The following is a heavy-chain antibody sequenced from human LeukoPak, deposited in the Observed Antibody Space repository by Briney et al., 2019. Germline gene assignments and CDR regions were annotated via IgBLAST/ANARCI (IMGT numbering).Heavy chain of an antibody. CDR3: TREDWNQCRGQTCHGALDI. Sequence: PGRTLTLSCAASGFTFSAYGMHWVRQAPGKGLEWLAAIRFDGSSQQYKDSMKGRFTVSRDNSQNILYLQMNSLGGEDTAMYYCTREDWNQCRGQTCHGALDIWGQGTMVTVSP. CDR1: GFTFSAYG. CDR2: IRFDGSSQ. D-gene: IGHD1-1*01. J-gene: IGHJ3*02. V-gene: IGHV3-33*01.